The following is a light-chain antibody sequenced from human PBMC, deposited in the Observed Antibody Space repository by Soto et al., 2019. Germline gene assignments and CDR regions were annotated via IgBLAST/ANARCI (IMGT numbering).Light chain of an antibody. V-gene: IGKV1-39*01. Sequence: DIQMTQSPSSLSASVGDRVTITCRASQSVGNFLNWYQQKPGLPPKYLIYAASNLQSGVPSRGSGSRSGTDITRTISKLQREDFATYNCQQSFTTWTFGQGTKVEVK. CDR3: QQSFTTWT. J-gene: IGKJ1*01. CDR1: QSVGNF. CDR2: AAS.